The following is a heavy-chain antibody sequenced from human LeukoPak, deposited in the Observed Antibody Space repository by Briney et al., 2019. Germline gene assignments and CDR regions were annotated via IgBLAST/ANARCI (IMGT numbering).Heavy chain of an antibody. J-gene: IGHJ4*02. D-gene: IGHD6-13*01. Sequence: GEALQISCKGSGCSFTSYWIGWVRPMPGKGLEWMGIIYPGDSDTRYSPSFQGQVTISADKSISTAYLQWSSLKASDTAMYYCARLPGIAAAGIGIDYWGQGTLVTVSS. CDR1: GCSFTSYW. V-gene: IGHV5-51*01. CDR3: ARLPGIAAAGIGIDY. CDR2: IYPGDSDT.